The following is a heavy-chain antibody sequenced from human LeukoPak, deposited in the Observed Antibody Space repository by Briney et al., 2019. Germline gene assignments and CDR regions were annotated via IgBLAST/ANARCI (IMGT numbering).Heavy chain of an antibody. J-gene: IGHJ4*02. CDR2: ISAYNGNT. CDR1: GYTFTSYD. D-gene: IGHD3-16*02. V-gene: IGHV1-18*01. CDR3: ASSYEDYVWGSYRFDY. Sequence: VASVKVSCKASGYTFTSYDINWVRQATGQGLEWMGWISAYNGNTNYAQKLQGRVTMTTDTSTSTAYMELRSLRSDDTAVYYCASSYEDYVWGSYRFDYWGQGTLVTVSS.